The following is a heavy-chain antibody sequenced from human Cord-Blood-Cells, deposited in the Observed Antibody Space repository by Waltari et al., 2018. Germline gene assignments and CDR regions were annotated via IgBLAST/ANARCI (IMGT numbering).Heavy chain of an antibody. CDR2: IYWNDDK. Sequence: QITLKESGPTLVKPTQTLTLTCTFSGFSLSTSGVGVGWIRQPPGKALEWLALIYWNDDKRYSPSLQRKLTITKDPSKNQVVLTMTNMDPVDTTTDYCARIGELDYDFWSGPPDYWGQGTLVTVSS. CDR3: ARIGELDYDFWSGPPDY. J-gene: IGHJ4*02. V-gene: IGHV2-5*01. D-gene: IGHD3-3*01. CDR1: GFSLSTSGVG.